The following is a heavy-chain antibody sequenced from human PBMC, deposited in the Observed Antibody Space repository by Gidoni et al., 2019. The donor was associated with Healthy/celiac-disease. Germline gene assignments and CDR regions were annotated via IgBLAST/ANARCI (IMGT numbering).Heavy chain of an antibody. CDR3: ARGGIAVAGFDY. Sequence: QVQLQPWGAGLLKPSETLSLTCAVYGGSFSGYYWSWIRQPPGEGLEWIGEINHSGSTNYNPSLKSRVTISVDTSKNQFSLKLSSVTAADTAVYYCARGGIAVAGFDYWGQGTLVTVSS. J-gene: IGHJ4*02. V-gene: IGHV4-34*01. CDR1: GGSFSGYY. CDR2: INHSGST. D-gene: IGHD6-19*01.